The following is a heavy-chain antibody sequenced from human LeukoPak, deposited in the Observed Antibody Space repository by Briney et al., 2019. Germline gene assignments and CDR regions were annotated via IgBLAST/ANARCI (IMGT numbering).Heavy chain of an antibody. V-gene: IGHV3-48*01. CDR1: GFTFSSYS. CDR2: ISSSSSTI. D-gene: IGHD3-22*01. J-gene: IGHJ4*02. Sequence: GGSLRLSCAASGFTFSSYSMNWVRQAPGKGLEWVSYISSSSSTIYYADSVKGRFTISRDNAKNSLYLQMNSLRAEDTAVYYCARDLGYYYDSSGYCSGYWGQGTLVTVSS. CDR3: ARDLGYYYDSSGYCSGY.